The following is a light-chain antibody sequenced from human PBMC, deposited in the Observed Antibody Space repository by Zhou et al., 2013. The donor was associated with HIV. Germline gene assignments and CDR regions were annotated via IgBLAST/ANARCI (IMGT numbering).Light chain of an antibody. Sequence: IVMTQSPATLSVSAGETAALSCRASQNIHSNLAWYQQKPGQAPRLLIYAASTRAATIPARFSGSGSGTEFTLTISSLQSEDFAVYYCQQYNNWPRTFGQGTKVEMK. CDR2: AAS. J-gene: IGKJ1*01. V-gene: IGKV3-15*01. CDR1: QNIHSN. CDR3: QQYNNWPRT.